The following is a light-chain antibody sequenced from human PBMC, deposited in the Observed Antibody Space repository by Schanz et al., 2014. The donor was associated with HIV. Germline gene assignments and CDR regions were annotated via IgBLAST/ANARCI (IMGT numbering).Light chain of an antibody. J-gene: IGLJ2*01. V-gene: IGLV1-44*01. CDR1: SSNIGSNT. Sequence: QSAVTQPPSASGTPGQRVTISCSGSSSNIGSNTVNWYHPLPGSAPQLLIYSDNQRPSRVPDRFFGSKSGTSASLAISGLRSDDEAHYYCATWDDSLNGVVFGGGTKVTVL. CDR2: SDN. CDR3: ATWDDSLNGVV.